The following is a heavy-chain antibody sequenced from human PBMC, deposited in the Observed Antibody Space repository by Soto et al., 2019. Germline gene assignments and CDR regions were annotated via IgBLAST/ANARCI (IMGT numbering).Heavy chain of an antibody. CDR2: ISYDGSNK. D-gene: IGHD5-18*01. CDR1: GFTFSSYA. V-gene: IGHV3-30-3*01. CDR3: ARTVDTAMAIDY. J-gene: IGHJ4*02. Sequence: ESGGGVVQPGRSLRLSCAASGFTFSSYAMHWVRQAPGKGLEWVAVISYDGSNKYYADSVKGRFTISRDNSKNTLYLQMNSLRAEDTAVYYCARTVDTAMAIDYWGQGTLVTVSS.